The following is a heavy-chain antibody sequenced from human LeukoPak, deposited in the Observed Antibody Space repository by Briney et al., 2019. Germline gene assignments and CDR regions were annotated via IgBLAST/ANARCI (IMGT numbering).Heavy chain of an antibody. J-gene: IGHJ6*02. D-gene: IGHD5-24*01. Sequence: PGGSLRLSCAASGFTFSSYGMHWVRQAPGKGLEWVAVIWYDGSNKYYADSVKGRFTISRDNSKNTLYLQMNSLRAEDTAVYYCARDRRWYYYYGMDAWGQGTTVTVSS. CDR2: IWYDGSNK. CDR1: GFTFSSYG. V-gene: IGHV3-33*01. CDR3: ARDRRWYYYYGMDA.